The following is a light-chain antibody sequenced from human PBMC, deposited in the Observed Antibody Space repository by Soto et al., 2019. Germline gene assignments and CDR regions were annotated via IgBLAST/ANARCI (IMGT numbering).Light chain of an antibody. V-gene: IGLV1-40*01. J-gene: IGLJ2*01. CDR1: SSDIGSSFD. Sequence: QSVLTQPPSVSGAPGQRVTISCTGSSSDIGSSFDVHWYQHLPGKAPKLLIYGNTNRPSGVPDRFSGSKSGNSASLAITGLQAEDEADYYCHSYDTILSGSVFGGGTKLTVL. CDR3: HSYDTILSGSV. CDR2: GNT.